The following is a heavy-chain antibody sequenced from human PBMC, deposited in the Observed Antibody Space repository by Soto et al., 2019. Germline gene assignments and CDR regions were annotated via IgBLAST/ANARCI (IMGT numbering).Heavy chain of an antibody. J-gene: IGHJ3*02. Sequence: VASVTVSCKVSGYTLTRLSMHWVRQAPGKGREWMGGFDPEDGETIYAQKFQGRVTMTEDTSTDTAYMELSSLRSEDTAVYYCAAGRDGFDIWGQGTMVTVSS. V-gene: IGHV1-24*01. CDR3: AAGRDGFDI. CDR2: FDPEDGET. CDR1: GYTLTRLS.